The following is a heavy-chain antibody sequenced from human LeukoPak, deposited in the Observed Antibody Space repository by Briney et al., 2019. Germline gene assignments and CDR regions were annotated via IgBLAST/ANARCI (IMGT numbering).Heavy chain of an antibody. J-gene: IGHJ4*02. CDR2: ISHSGST. V-gene: IGHV4-34*01. Sequence: PSETLSLTCAVYGGSFSGYYWSWIRQPPGKGLEWIGEISHSGSTNYNPSLKSRVTISVDTSKNQFSLKLSSVTAADTAVYYCARGSSITGTTDFAYWGQGTLVTVSS. D-gene: IGHD1-7*01. CDR1: GGSFSGYY. CDR3: ARGSSITGTTDFAY.